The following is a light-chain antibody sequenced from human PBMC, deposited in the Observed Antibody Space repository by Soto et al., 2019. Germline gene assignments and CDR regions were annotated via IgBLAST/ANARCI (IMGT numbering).Light chain of an antibody. J-gene: IGKJ1*01. CDR1: QIISTY. Sequence: DIQMTQSPSFLSASVGDRVTITCRASQIISTYLNWYQQRAGLAPRLLIYAASSLQSGVPPRFSGSGSGTDFTLTISSLQPEDFATYFCQQTYSAPPTFGQGTKVDIK. CDR2: AAS. V-gene: IGKV1-39*01. CDR3: QQTYSAPPT.